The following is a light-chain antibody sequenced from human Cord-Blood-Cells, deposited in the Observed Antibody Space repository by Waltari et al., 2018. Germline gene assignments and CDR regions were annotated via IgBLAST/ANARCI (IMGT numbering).Light chain of an antibody. CDR3: RQSYSTPYT. Sequence: DIQMTQSPSSLSASVGDRVTINCRARQSISSYLNGYQQKPGKAPKLLIYAASSLQSGVPSRFSGSGSGTDFTLTISSLQPEDFATYYCRQSYSTPYTFGQGTKLEIK. J-gene: IGKJ2*01. V-gene: IGKV1-39*01. CDR1: QSISSY. CDR2: AAS.